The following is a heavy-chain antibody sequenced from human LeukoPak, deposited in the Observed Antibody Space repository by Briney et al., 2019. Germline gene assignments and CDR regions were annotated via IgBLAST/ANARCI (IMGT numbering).Heavy chain of an antibody. CDR3: ARVLAAALNYGMDV. J-gene: IGHJ6*02. V-gene: IGHV4-30-2*01. CDR1: GGSISSGGYS. Sequence: SQTLSLTCAVSGGSISSGGYSWSWIRQPPGKGLEWIGYIYHSGSTYYNPSLKSRVTISVDTSKNQFSLKLSSVTAADTAVYYCARVLAAALNYGMDVWGQGTTVTVSS. CDR2: IYHSGST. D-gene: IGHD6-13*01.